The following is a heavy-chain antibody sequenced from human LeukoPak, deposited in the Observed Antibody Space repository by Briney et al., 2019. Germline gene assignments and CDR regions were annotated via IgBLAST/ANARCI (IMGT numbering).Heavy chain of an antibody. J-gene: IGHJ4*02. CDR1: EFTFSTYW. D-gene: IGHD6-19*01. Sequence: GGSLRLSCAASEFTFSTYWMSWVRQAPGKGLEWVANIKEDGSEKRYVGSVKGRFTISRDNAESSLYLQMNSLRAEDTALYYCVRNLAVAGTCFDSWGQGTLVTVSS. CDR2: IKEDGSEK. V-gene: IGHV3-7*03. CDR3: VRNLAVAGTCFDS.